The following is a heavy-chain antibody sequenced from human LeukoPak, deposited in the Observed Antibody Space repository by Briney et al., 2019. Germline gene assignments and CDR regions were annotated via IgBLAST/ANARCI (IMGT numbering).Heavy chain of an antibody. CDR1: GGSFSGYY. CDR2: INHSGST. CDR3: ASLRRIIVVVPAALSGNWFDP. J-gene: IGHJ5*02. Sequence: SETLSLTCAVSGGSFSGYYWSWIRQPPGKGLERIGEINHSGSTNYNPSLKSRVTISVDTSKNQFSLKLSSVTAADTAVYYCASLRRIIVVVPAALSGNWFDPWGQGTLVTVSS. D-gene: IGHD2-2*01. V-gene: IGHV4-34*01.